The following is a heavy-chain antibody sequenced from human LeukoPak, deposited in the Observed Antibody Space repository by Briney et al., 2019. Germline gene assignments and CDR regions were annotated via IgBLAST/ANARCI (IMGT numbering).Heavy chain of an antibody. Sequence: GGSLRLSCAASEFIFSNYPMSWVRQAPGKGLEWVSAITDSGDTTYYADSVKGRFTISRDNSKNTLYLQMNSLRAEDTAVYYCAKDDTWNHEPSYFNYWGQGTLVIVSS. J-gene: IGHJ4*02. CDR2: ITDSGDTT. D-gene: IGHD1-14*01. V-gene: IGHV3-23*01. CDR1: EFIFSNYP. CDR3: AKDDTWNHEPSYFNY.